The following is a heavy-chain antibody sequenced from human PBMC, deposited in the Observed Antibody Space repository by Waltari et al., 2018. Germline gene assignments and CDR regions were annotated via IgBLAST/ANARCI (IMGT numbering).Heavy chain of an antibody. CDR2: IIPILGIA. CDR1: GGTFSSYA. D-gene: IGHD6-13*01. CDR3: ARGKQQLVGGAFDI. Sequence: QVQLVQSGAEVKKPGSSVKVSCKASGGTFSSYAISWVRQAPGQGLEWMGGIIPILGIANDAQKFQGRVTITADKSTSTAYMELSSLRSEDTAVYYCARGKQQLVGGAFDIWGQGTMVTVSS. V-gene: IGHV1-69*10. J-gene: IGHJ3*02.